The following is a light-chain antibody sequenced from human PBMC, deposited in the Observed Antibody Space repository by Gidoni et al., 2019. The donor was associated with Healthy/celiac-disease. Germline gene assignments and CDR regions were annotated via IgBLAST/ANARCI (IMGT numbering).Light chain of an antibody. Sequence: SYELTQPLSVSVALGQTARITCGGNNIGSKNVHWYQQKPGQAPVLVIYRDSNRPSGIPERFSGSNSGNTATLTISRSQAGDEADYYCQVWDSILGVVFGGGTKLTVL. CDR3: QVWDSILGVV. CDR2: RDS. CDR1: NIGSKN. J-gene: IGLJ2*01. V-gene: IGLV3-9*01.